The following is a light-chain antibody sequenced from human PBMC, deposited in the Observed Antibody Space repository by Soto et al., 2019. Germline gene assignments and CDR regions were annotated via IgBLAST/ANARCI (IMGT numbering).Light chain of an antibody. CDR1: QIVSGNY. CDR3: HQYGSSPF. V-gene: IGKV3D-20*01. J-gene: IGKJ3*01. Sequence: ESVLTQSPATQSLSPGETATLSCGASQIVSGNYLAWYQQKPGLAPRLLIYDASTRATGIPDRFSGSGSGTDFTLTISRLEPEDFGVYYCHQYGSSPFFGPGTKVDIK. CDR2: DAS.